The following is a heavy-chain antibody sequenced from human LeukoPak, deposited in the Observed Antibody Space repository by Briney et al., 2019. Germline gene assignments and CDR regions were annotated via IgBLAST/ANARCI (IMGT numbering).Heavy chain of an antibody. Sequence: GGSLRLSCAASGFTFSSYWMSWVRQAPGKGLEGVANINQDGSGKYYVDSVKGRFTIYRDNSKKNLFLQMNSLRAEDTAVYYCAKLHRVTPFDYWGQGTLVTVSS. CDR1: GFTFSSYW. D-gene: IGHD2-21*02. CDR3: AKLHRVTPFDY. V-gene: IGHV3-7*03. CDR2: INQDGSGK. J-gene: IGHJ4*02.